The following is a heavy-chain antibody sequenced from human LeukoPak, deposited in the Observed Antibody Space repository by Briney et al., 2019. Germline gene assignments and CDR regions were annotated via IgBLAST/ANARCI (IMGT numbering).Heavy chain of an antibody. CDR1: GFTFSSYW. CDR2: INSDGSST. D-gene: IGHD3-22*01. Sequence: GGSLRLSCAASGFTFSSYWMHWVRQAPGKGLVWVSRINSDGSSTSYADSVKGRFTISRDNAKNTLYLQMNSLRAEDTAVYYCAREYYYDSSGYYSASDAFDIWGQGTMVTVSS. CDR3: AREYYYDSSGYYSASDAFDI. V-gene: IGHV3-74*01. J-gene: IGHJ3*02.